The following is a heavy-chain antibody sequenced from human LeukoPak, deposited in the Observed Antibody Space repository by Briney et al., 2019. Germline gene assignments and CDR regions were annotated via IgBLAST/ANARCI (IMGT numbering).Heavy chain of an antibody. CDR1: GGTFSSYA. CDR2: IIPIFGIA. J-gene: IGHJ4*02. CDR3: ARGGVDTATNFDY. V-gene: IGHV1-69*04. Sequence: SVKVSCKASGGTFSSYAISWVRQAPGQGLEWMGRIIPIFGIANYAQKFQGRVTITADKSTGTAYMELSSLRSEDTAVYYCARGGVDTATNFDYWGQGTLVTVSS. D-gene: IGHD5-18*01.